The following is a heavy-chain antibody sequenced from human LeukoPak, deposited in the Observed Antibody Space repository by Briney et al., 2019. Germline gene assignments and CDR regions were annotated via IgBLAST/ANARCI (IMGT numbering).Heavy chain of an antibody. CDR2: IYWNDDK. D-gene: IGHD6-13*01. Sequence: TLSLTCTVSGASISSYYWSWIRQPPGKALEWLTLIYWNDDKRYSPSLKSRLTITKDTSKNQVVLTMTNMDPVDTATYYCAHRGAAAGPCFDYWGQGTLVTVSS. CDR3: AHRGAAAGPCFDY. V-gene: IGHV2-5*01. CDR1: GASISSYYW. J-gene: IGHJ4*02.